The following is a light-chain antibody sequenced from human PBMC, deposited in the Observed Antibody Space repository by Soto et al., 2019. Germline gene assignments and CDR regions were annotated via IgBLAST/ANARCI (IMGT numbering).Light chain of an antibody. Sequence: EIVLTQSPVTLSLSPGERATLSCRASQSVSNQVACYQQKPGQAPRLLIYYASRRVTGIPARFSGSGSGTDFTLTLSSLEPEDFAVYYCQQRAGSSTFGQGTRLEIK. CDR3: QQRAGSST. CDR2: YAS. CDR1: QSVSNQ. J-gene: IGKJ5*01. V-gene: IGKV3-11*01.